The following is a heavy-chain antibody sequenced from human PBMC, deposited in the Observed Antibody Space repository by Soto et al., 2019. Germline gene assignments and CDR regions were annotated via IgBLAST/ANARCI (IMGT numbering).Heavy chain of an antibody. CDR3: AKDGYDSSGYYYPGDY. D-gene: IGHD3-22*01. V-gene: IGHV3-30-3*01. CDR1: GFTFSAYA. CDR2: ISHDGSDR. J-gene: IGHJ4*02. Sequence: QVQLVESGGGVVQPGRSLRLSCAASGFTFSAYAMHWVRQAPGKGLEWVAVISHDGSDRYYADSVKGRFTISRDNSKNTLYLKMNSLRAEDTAVYYCAKDGYDSSGYYYPGDYWGQGTLVTVSS.